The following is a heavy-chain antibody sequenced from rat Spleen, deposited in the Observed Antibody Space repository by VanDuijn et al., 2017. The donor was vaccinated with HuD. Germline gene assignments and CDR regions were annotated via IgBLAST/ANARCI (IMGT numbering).Heavy chain of an antibody. J-gene: IGHJ2*01. Sequence: EVQLVESGGGLVQPGRSLKLSCAASGFTFSDYNMAWVRQAPKKGLEWVATISYDGSSTYYRDSVKGRFTISRDNAKSTLYLQMDSLRSEDTATYYCTIFYYFDYWGQGVMVTVSS. CDR2: ISYDGSST. V-gene: IGHV5-7*01. CDR3: TIFYYFDY. CDR1: GFTFSDYN.